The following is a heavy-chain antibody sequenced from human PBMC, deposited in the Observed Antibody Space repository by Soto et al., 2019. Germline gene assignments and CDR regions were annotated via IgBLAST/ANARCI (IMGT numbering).Heavy chain of an antibody. CDR3: ARGGVRGTTSRGQVYN. CDR1: GFTFSDYY. J-gene: IGHJ4*02. Sequence: QVQVVESGGGLVKPGGSLRLSCAASGFTFSDYYMNWIRQAPGKGLEWVSYISSSSDYTKYADSVKGRFTISRDNAKSSLYLQMNSLSAADTAVYYCARGGVRGTTSRGQVYNWGQGNLVTVSS. CDR2: ISSSSDYT. V-gene: IGHV3-11*06. D-gene: IGHD1-7*01.